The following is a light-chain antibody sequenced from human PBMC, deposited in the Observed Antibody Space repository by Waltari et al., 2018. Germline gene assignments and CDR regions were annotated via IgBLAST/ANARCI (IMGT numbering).Light chain of an antibody. Sequence: DIVMTQSPDSLAVSLGERATINCKSSQSVLYSSNNKNYLAWYQQKPGQTPKLLIYWAPTRESGVPDRFSGSGSGTDFTLTISSLQAEDVAVYYCQQYYSTPYTFGQGTKLEIK. CDR1: QSVLYSSNNKNY. J-gene: IGKJ2*01. CDR2: WAP. CDR3: QQYYSTPYT. V-gene: IGKV4-1*01.